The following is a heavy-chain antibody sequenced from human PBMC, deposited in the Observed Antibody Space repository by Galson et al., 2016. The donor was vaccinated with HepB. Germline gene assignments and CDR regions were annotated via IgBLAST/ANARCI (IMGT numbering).Heavy chain of an antibody. D-gene: IGHD6-19*01. CDR1: GFSFSHYS. CDR2: ISGSGGST. J-gene: IGHJ4*02. V-gene: IGHV3-23*01. CDR3: AKGRRLYSYSSGWYYFDY. Sequence: SLRLSCAASGFSFSHYSMNWVRQAPGKGLKWVSAISGSGGSTYYADSVKGRFTISRDNSKNTLYLQMNSLRAEDTAVYYCAKGRRLYSYSSGWYYFDYWGQGTLVTVSS.